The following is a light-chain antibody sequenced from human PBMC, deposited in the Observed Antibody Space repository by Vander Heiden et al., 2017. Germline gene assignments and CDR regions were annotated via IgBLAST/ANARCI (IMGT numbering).Light chain of an antibody. V-gene: IGKV1-16*02. CDR1: QAISNQ. CDR2: AAS. J-gene: IGKJ3*01. Sequence: DIQMTQSPSSLSASVGDRITITCRASQAISNQLGWYQQKPGKPPKTLIFAASSLESGVPSKFSGSGSGTDFTLTISSLQPEDFATYYCQQYNSYPRTFGPGTKVD. CDR3: QQYNSYPRT.